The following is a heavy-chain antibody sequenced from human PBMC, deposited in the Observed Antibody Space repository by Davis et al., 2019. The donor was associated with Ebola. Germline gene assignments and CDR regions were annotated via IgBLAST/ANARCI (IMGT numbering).Heavy chain of an antibody. CDR3: ARLRDSSSWYYYYYMDV. Sequence: MPSETLSLTCTVSGGSISSGGYYWSWIRQHPGKGLEWIGHIYYSGSTNYNPSLKSRVTISVDTSKNQFSLKLSSVTAADTAVYYCARLRDSSSWYYYYYMDVWGKGTTVTVSS. CDR2: IYYSGST. CDR1: GGSISSGGYY. V-gene: IGHV4-61*08. D-gene: IGHD6-13*01. J-gene: IGHJ6*03.